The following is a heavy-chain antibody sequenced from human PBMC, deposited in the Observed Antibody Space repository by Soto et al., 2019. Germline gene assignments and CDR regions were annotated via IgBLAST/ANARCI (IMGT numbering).Heavy chain of an antibody. Sequence: QVQLQESGPGLVKPSETLSLTCTVSGGSVSGYYWSWIRQPAGKGLECIGRIFTGGDTDYNPSLKSRVTMSADTSKNQLYLKLSSVTAADTGTYYCARAPRQGWELLGFDSWGQGTPVTVSS. J-gene: IGHJ4*02. D-gene: IGHD3-10*01. CDR1: GGSVSGYY. CDR3: ARAPRQGWELLGFDS. CDR2: IFTGGDT. V-gene: IGHV4-4*07.